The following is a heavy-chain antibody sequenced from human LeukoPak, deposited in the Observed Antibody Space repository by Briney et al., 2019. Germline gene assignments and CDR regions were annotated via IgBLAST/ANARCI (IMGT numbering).Heavy chain of an antibody. CDR3: ARGITMVRGVDNWFDP. D-gene: IGHD3-10*01. CDR2: IYHSGST. V-gene: IGHV4-4*02. J-gene: IGHJ5*02. Sequence: SGTLSLTCAVSGGSISSSNWWSWVRQPPGKGLEWIGEIYHSGSTNYNPSLKSRVTISVDTSKNQFSLKLSSVTAADTAVYYCARGITMVRGVDNWFDPWGQGTLVTVSS. CDR1: GGSISSSNW.